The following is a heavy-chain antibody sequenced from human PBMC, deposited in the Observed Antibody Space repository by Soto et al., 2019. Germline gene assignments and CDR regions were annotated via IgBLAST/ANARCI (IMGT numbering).Heavy chain of an antibody. Sequence: GASVKVSCKASGYTFINFDISWVRQAAGQGLEWLGRMNPGSGKTGYASKFQGRVAMTGDASTGTSHLELSSLTSDDTAVYYCARMASAGTLNWFDPWGQGTLVTVSS. J-gene: IGHJ5*02. V-gene: IGHV1-8*02. CDR2: MNPGSGKT. CDR1: GYTFINFD. CDR3: ARMASAGTLNWFDP. D-gene: IGHD6-13*01.